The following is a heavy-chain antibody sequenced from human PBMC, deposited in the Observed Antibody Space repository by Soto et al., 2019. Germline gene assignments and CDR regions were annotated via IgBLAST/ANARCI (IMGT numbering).Heavy chain of an antibody. J-gene: IGHJ4*02. CDR1: GGSFSGYY. D-gene: IGHD2-8*01. CDR3: ARGGQLEDCTNGVCYSPRYFDY. Sequence: SETLSLTCAVYGGSFSGYYWSWIRQPPGKGLEWIGEINHSGSTNYNPSLKSRVTISVDTSKNQFSLKLSSVTAADTAVYYCARGGQLEDCTNGVCYSPRYFDYWGQGTLVTVSS. V-gene: IGHV4-34*01. CDR2: INHSGST.